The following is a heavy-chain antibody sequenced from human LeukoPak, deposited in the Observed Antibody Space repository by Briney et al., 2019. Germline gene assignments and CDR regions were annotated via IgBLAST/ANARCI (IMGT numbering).Heavy chain of an antibody. Sequence: ASVKVSCKASGYTFTNYALNWVRQAPGQGLEWVGWINTNSGNPTYAQGFTGRFVFSLDTSVSTAYLQISSLKAEDTAVYYCARGRDCSDRSCRHDYWGQGTLVTVSS. CDR3: ARGRDCSDRSCRHDY. D-gene: IGHD2-15*01. V-gene: IGHV7-4-1*02. J-gene: IGHJ4*02. CDR2: INTNSGNP. CDR1: GYTFTNYA.